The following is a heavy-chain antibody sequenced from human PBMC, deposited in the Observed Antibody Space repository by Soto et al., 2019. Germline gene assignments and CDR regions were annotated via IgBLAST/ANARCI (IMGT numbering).Heavy chain of an antibody. CDR1: GFSLTNNGEA. CDR3: ARYVATCPAGWFEP. J-gene: IGHJ5*02. V-gene: IGHV2-5*02. D-gene: IGHD3-10*02. Sequence: QITLKESGPTLVKPTQTLTLTCTFSGFSLTNNGEAVGWFRQSPGKALEWLVLIYWDDDNRYNPTLRTRLSTTKDTSKNQVVLTLTNLAPVDTATYYCARYVATCPAGWFEPWGQGIPVTVCS. CDR2: IYWDDDN.